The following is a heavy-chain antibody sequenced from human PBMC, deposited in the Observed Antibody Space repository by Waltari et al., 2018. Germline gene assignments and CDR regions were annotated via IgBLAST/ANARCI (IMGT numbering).Heavy chain of an antibody. V-gene: IGHV1-69*01. CDR1: GGTFSSYA. CDR2: VIPLFGTA. D-gene: IGHD3-3*01. Sequence: QVQLVQSGAEVKKPGSSVKVSCKASGGTFSSYAISWVRQAPGQGLEWKGGVIPLFGTANYAHKFQGRVTITADESTSTAYMELSSLRSEDTAVYYCAREVLTIFGVVITHYGMDVWGQGTTVTVSS. CDR3: AREVLTIFGVVITHYGMDV. J-gene: IGHJ6*02.